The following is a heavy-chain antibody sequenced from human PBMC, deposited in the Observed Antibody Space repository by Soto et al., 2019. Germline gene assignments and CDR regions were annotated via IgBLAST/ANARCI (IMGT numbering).Heavy chain of an antibody. CDR1: GFPFSDYY. D-gene: IGHD3-3*01. CDR2: ISSSGSTI. CDR3: ARVKEYDFWSGYYRTSNWFDP. V-gene: IGHV3-11*01. J-gene: IGHJ5*02. Sequence: GGSLRLSCSASGFPFSDYYMSWIRQAPGKGLEWVSYISSSGSTIYYADSVKGRFTISRDNAKNSLYLQMNSLRAEDTAVYYCARVKEYDFWSGYYRTSNWFDPWGQGTLVTVS.